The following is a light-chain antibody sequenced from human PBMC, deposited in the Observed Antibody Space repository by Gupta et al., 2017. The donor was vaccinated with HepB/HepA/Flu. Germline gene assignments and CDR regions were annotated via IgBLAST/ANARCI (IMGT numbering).Light chain of an antibody. CDR2: GSS. CDR1: QNINDY. CDR3: QQDDNWPCI. J-gene: IGKJ2*02. Sequence: EIVMTQSPATLSVSPGDRATLSCRASQNINDYLAWYQQKPGQAPRLLIYGSSTRATGIPARFSGSGSGTDFTLAISRLQSEDFAVYYCQQDDNWPCIFGQGTKMEI. V-gene: IGKV3-15*01.